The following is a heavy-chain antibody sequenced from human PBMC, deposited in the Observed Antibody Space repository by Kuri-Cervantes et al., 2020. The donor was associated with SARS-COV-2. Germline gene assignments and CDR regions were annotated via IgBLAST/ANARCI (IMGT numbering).Heavy chain of an antibody. Sequence: GSLRLSCAVSGYSISSGYYWGWIRQPPGKGLEWIGSIYHSGSTYYNPSLKSRVTISVDTSKNQFSLKLSSVTAADTAVYYCAASGLRLGELSPLGAFDIWGQGTMVTVSS. D-gene: IGHD3-16*02. J-gene: IGHJ3*02. CDR3: AASGLRLGELSPLGAFDI. V-gene: IGHV4-38-2*01. CDR1: GYSISSGYY. CDR2: IYHSGST.